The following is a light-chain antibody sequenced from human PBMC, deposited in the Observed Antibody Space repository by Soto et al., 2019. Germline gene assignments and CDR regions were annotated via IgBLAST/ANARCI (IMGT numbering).Light chain of an antibody. V-gene: IGKV3-11*01. Sequence: EIVLTQSPATLSLSPGERATLSCRASQSVSGSLAWYQQKPGQAPRVLIYDASNRATGIPARFSGSGSGTDFTLTISSLEPEDFAVYYCQQRSGWTFGQGTKVEIK. CDR1: QSVSGS. J-gene: IGKJ1*01. CDR2: DAS. CDR3: QQRSGWT.